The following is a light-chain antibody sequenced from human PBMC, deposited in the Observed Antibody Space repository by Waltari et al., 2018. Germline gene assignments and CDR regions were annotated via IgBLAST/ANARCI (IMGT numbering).Light chain of an antibody. Sequence: QSALTQPASVSGSPRQSITISCTATSSDAGHYNLVSWYQQYPGKAPKVMIYDDNRRPSGVSDRFSGSKSGNTASLTISGVQAEDEADYYCCSYAGSYTWVFGGGTKLTVL. CDR3: CSYAGSYTWV. CDR1: SSDAGHYNL. J-gene: IGLJ3*02. CDR2: DDN. V-gene: IGLV2-23*01.